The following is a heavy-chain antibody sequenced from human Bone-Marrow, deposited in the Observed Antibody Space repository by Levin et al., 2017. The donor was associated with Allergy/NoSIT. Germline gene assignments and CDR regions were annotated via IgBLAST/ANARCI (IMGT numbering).Heavy chain of an antibody. CDR3: ARQKISYFDS. Sequence: PGESLKISCKGSGYRFTSNWIAWVRQMPGKGLEWMGIIHPSDSETTYSPSFQGQVTISVDKSINPAYLQWASVKASDTAIYYCARQKISYFDSWGQGTLVTVSS. J-gene: IGHJ4*02. CDR1: GYRFTSNW. CDR2: IHPSDSET. V-gene: IGHV5-51*01.